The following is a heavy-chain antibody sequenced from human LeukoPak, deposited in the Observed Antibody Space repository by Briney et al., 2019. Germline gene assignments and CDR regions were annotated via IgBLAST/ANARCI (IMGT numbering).Heavy chain of an antibody. V-gene: IGHV3-15*01. CDR1: GFTFTNAW. CDR3: TTDLELTMIRGVIVY. Sequence: GGSLILSFAASGFTFTNAWMTWVRQAPGKVLEWVGRIKSKGDGETTDYAAPVKGRFSMSRDDSKATMYLQMYSLEAEDTAVYYCTTDLELTMIRGVIVYWGQGALVTVSS. D-gene: IGHD3-10*01. J-gene: IGHJ4*02. CDR2: IKSKGDGETT.